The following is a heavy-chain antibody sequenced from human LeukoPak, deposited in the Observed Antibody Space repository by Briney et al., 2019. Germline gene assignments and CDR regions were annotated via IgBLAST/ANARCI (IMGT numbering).Heavy chain of an antibody. V-gene: IGHV1-24*01. J-gene: IGHJ4*02. D-gene: IGHD6-19*01. CDR2: FDPEDGET. Sequence: ASVKVSCKASGYTFTYYYMHWVRQAPGKGLEWMGGFDPEDGETIHAQKFQGRVTMTEDTSTDTAYMELSSLRSEDTAVYYCATVLTSHRIAVAGNHFDYWGQGTLVTVSS. CDR1: GYTFTYYY. CDR3: ATVLTSHRIAVAGNHFDY.